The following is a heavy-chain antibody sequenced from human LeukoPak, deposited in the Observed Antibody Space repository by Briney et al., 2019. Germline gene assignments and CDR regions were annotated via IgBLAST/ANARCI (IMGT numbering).Heavy chain of an antibody. Sequence: ASVNVSCKTSGYTFTVHYMNWVRQAPGQGLEWMGRINPTTGVANYAQKFQGRITVTRDMSINTAYMELSSLTSDDTAVYYCARLDRNYYYLDVWGQGTTVTVSS. V-gene: IGHV1-2*06. D-gene: IGHD1-1*01. CDR3: ARLDRNYYYLDV. J-gene: IGHJ6*03. CDR2: INPTTGVA. CDR1: GYTFTVHY.